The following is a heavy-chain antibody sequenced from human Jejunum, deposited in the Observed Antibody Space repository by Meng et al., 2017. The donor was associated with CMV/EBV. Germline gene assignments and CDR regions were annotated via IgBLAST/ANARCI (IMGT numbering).Heavy chain of an antibody. V-gene: IGHV4-38-2*02. J-gene: IGHJ4*02. CDR2: IYQSGSS. CDR1: SISGGYY. CDR3: ARVGDSSGYYPNYSDN. Sequence: SISGGYYWGAIRQPPREGLRWIGSIYQSGSSYYNPSLKSRITISIDTSKTQFSLRLSSVTAADTAVYYCARVGDSSGYYPNYSDNWGQGTLVTVSS. D-gene: IGHD3-22*01.